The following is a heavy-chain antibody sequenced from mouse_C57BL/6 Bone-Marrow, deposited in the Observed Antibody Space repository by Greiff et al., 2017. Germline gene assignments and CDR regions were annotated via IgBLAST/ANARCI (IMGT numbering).Heavy chain of an antibody. CDR2: IDPSDSET. CDR1: GYTFTSYW. D-gene: IGHD1-1*01. J-gene: IGHJ1*03. CDR3: ARDLYYGRRDWYFDV. V-gene: IGHV1-52*01. Sequence: QVQLQQPGAELVRPGSSVKLSCKASGYTFTSYWMHWVKQRPIQGLEWIGNIDPSDSETHYNQKFKDKATLTVDKSSGTAYMQLSSLTSEDSAVYYCARDLYYGRRDWYFDVWGTGTTVTVSS.